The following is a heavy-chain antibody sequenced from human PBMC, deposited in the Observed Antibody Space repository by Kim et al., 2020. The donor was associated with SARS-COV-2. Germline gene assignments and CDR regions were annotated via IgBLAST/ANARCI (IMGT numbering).Heavy chain of an antibody. CDR3: ARQVGATSPLGY. Sequence: KYNPSLESRVTISVDTSKNQFSLKLTSVTAADTAVYYCARQVGATSPLGYWGQGTLVTVSP. J-gene: IGHJ4*02. V-gene: IGHV4-61*07. D-gene: IGHD1-26*01.